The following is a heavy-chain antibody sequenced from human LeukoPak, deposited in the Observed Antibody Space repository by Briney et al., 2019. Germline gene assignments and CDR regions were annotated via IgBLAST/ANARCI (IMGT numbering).Heavy chain of an antibody. J-gene: IGHJ4*02. V-gene: IGHV3-30*02. D-gene: IGHD6-13*01. CDR3: AKDWGSTRWYYFDY. Sequence: GGSLRLSCAASGFTFSSYGMHWVRQAPGKGLEWVAFIWYDGSNKYYADSVKGRFTIPRDNSKNTLYLQMHSLRAEDTTVYYCAKDWGSTRWYYFDYWGQGTLVTVSS. CDR1: GFTFSSYG. CDR2: IWYDGSNK.